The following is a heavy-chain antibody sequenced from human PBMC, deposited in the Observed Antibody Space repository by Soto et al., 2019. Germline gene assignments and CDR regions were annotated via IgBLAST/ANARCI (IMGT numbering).Heavy chain of an antibody. D-gene: IGHD4-17*01. CDR1: GFIFSASA. J-gene: IGHJ4*02. Sequence: GGSLRLSCAASGFIFSASAIHWGRQASGKGLEWVGRIRTKANDYATAYTASVRGRFTISRDNSKNTAYLQMNSLKSEDSAVYYCTRLLDYGDYVFDYWGQGTLVTVSS. CDR3: TRLLDYGDYVFDY. CDR2: IRTKANDYAT. V-gene: IGHV3-73*01.